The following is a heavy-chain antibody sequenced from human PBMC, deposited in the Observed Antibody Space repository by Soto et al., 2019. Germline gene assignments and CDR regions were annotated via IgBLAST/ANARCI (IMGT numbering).Heavy chain of an antibody. CDR1: GGSFSGYY. Sequence: QVQLQQWGAGLLKPSETLSLTCAVYGGSFSGYYWSWIRQPPGKGLEWIGEINHSGRTNYNPSLKSRVTISVDTSKNQFSLKLSSVTAADTAVYYCARGHIVATMDVWGQGTTVTVSS. V-gene: IGHV4-34*01. J-gene: IGHJ6*02. CDR3: ARGHIVATMDV. CDR2: INHSGRT. D-gene: IGHD5-12*01.